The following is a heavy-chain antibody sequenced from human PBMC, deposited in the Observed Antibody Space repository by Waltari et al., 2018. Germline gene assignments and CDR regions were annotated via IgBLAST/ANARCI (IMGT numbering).Heavy chain of an antibody. CDR1: GFTFSSYA. D-gene: IGHD6-13*01. CDR3: AKDSSGIAAAGTGYFQH. V-gene: IGHV3-23*04. Sequence: EVQLVESGGGLVQPGGSLRLSCAASGFTFSSYAMSRVRQAPGKGLEWVSAISGSGGSTYYADSVKGRFTISRDNSKNTLYLQMNSLRAEDTAVYYCAKDSSGIAAAGTGYFQHWGQGTLVTVSS. CDR2: ISGSGGST. J-gene: IGHJ1*01.